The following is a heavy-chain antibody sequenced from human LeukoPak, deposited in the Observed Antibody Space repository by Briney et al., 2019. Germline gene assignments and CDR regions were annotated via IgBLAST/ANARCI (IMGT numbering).Heavy chain of an antibody. V-gene: IGHV1-18*01. Sequence: GASVKVSCKASGYTFTNYGITWVRQAPGQGLEWMGWISNYNGNTNYAQKFQGRVTMTRDTSISTAYMELSRLRSDDTAVYYCARGGPWVVASNVYDYWGQGTLVTVSS. CDR3: ARGGPWVVASNVYDY. CDR2: ISNYNGNT. D-gene: IGHD2-15*01. CDR1: GYTFTNYG. J-gene: IGHJ4*02.